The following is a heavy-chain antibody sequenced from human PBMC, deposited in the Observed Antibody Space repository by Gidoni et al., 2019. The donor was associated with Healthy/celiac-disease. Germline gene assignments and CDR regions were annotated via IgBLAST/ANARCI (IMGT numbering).Heavy chain of an antibody. D-gene: IGHD3-22*01. J-gene: IGHJ4*02. CDR1: GFTFISYE. V-gene: IGHV3-48*03. CDR2: ISSSGSTI. CDR3: ARDQGSSGFDY. Sequence: EVQLVESGGGLVQPGGSLRLSCAASGFTFISYEMNWVRQAPGKGLEWVSYISSSGSTIYYADSVKGRFTISRDNAKNSLYLQMNSLRAEDTAVYYCARDQGSSGFDYWGQGTLVTVSA.